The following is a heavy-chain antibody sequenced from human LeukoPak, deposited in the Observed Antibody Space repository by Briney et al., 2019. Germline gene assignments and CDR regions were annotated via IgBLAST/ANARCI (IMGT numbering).Heavy chain of an antibody. CDR2: ITTGGRP. D-gene: IGHD6-13*01. CDR3: AKYIAAPPRGMDV. V-gene: IGHV3-23*01. J-gene: IGHJ6*02. Sequence: GGSLRLSCAASGFTFSNYAMSWVRQAPGKGLEWVSGITTGGRPYYADSVKGRFTISRDNSKNTLYLQMNSLRAEDTAVYYCAKYIAAPPRGMDVWGQGTTVTVSS. CDR1: GFTFSNYA.